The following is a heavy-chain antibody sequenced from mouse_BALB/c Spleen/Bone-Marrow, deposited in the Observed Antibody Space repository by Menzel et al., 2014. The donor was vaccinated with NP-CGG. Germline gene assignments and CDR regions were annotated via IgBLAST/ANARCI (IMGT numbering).Heavy chain of an antibody. J-gene: IGHJ3*01. V-gene: IGHV1-9*01. CDR3: ATARATWFAY. D-gene: IGHD3-2*01. Sequence: QVQLQQPGAELMKPGASVKISCKATGYTFSSYWIEWVKQRPGHGLEWIGETLPGSGSTNYNEKFKGKATFTADTSSNTAYMQLSSLTSEDSAVYYCATARATWFAYWGQGTLVTVSA. CDR1: GYTFSSYW. CDR2: TLPGSGST.